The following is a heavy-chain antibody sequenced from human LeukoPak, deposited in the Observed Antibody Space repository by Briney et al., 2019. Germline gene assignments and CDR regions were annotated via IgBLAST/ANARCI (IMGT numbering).Heavy chain of an antibody. CDR1: GYSISSGYY. V-gene: IGHV4-61*01. Sequence: SETLSLTCTVSGYSISSGYYWSWIRQPPGKGLEWIGYIYYSGSTNYNPSLKSRVTISVDTSKNQFSLKLSSVTAADTAVYYCARDPGLYSSGWYDYWGQGTLVTVSS. CDR2: IYYSGST. CDR3: ARDPGLYSSGWYDY. J-gene: IGHJ4*02. D-gene: IGHD6-19*01.